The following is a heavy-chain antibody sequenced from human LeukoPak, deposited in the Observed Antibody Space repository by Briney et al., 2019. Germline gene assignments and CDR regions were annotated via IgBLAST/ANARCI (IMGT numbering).Heavy chain of an antibody. CDR2: ISYDGSNY. Sequence: GGSLRLSCAASGFTFSSFILHWVRQAPGKGLKWVALISYDGSNYYYADSVKGRFTISRDNSKNTLHLLMNSLRAEDTAVYYCTAGAYSSSWYAYWGQGTLVTVSS. J-gene: IGHJ4*02. CDR1: GFTFSSFI. V-gene: IGHV3-30*04. D-gene: IGHD6-13*01. CDR3: TAGAYSSSWYAY.